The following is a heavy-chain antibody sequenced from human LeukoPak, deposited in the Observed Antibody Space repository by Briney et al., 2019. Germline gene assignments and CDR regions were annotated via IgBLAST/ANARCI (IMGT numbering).Heavy chain of an antibody. Sequence: SQTLSLTCTVSGGSVSSGHYYWSWIRQPAGKGLEWIGRIYTTGTTAYNPSLKSRVAISVDTSTNQFSLKLSSVTAADTAVYYCARVGYCSSTSCSDWFDPWGQGTLVTVSS. D-gene: IGHD2-2*01. CDR3: ARVGYCSSTSCSDWFDP. V-gene: IGHV4-61*02. J-gene: IGHJ5*02. CDR2: IYTTGTT. CDR1: GGSVSSGHYY.